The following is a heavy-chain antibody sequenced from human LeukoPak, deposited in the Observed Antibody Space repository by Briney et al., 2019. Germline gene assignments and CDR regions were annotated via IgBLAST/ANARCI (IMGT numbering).Heavy chain of an antibody. D-gene: IGHD5-18*01. CDR1: RFTFSTYG. V-gene: IGHV3-74*01. CDR2: INGDGSRT. J-gene: IGHJ4*02. CDR3: ARDRGYSIDY. Sequence: GGSLRLSCAASRFTFSTYGMHWVRQAPGKGPVWVSYINGDGSRTNYADSVKGRFTISRDNARNTLYLQMNSLGAEDTAVYYCARDRGYSIDYWGQGTLVTVSS.